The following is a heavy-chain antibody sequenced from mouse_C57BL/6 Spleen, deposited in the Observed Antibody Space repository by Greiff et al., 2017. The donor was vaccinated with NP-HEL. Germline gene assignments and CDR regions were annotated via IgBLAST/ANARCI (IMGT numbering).Heavy chain of an antibody. J-gene: IGHJ3*01. CDR3: TRSDGYWFAY. Sequence: QVQLQQSGAELVRPGASVTLSCKASGYTFTDYDMHWVKQTPVHGLEWIGAIDPETGGTAYNQKFKGKAILTADKSSSTAYMELRSLTSEDSAVYYCTRSDGYWFAYWGQGTLVTVSA. V-gene: IGHV1-15*01. CDR1: GYTFTDYD. CDR2: IDPETGGT. D-gene: IGHD2-3*01.